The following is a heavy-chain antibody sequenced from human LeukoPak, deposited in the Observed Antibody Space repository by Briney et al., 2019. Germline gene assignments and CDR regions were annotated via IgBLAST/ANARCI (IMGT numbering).Heavy chain of an antibody. CDR2: IRYDGSNK. D-gene: IGHD6-6*01. CDR3: ASRRYSSSSSFDY. CDR1: RFTFSSYG. V-gene: IGHV3-30*02. J-gene: IGHJ4*02. Sequence: PGGSLRLSCAASRFTFSSYGMHWVRQAPGKGLEWVAFIRYDGSNKYYADSVKGRFTISRDNSKNTLYLQMNSLRAEDTAVYYCASRRYSSSSSFDYWGQGTLVTVSS.